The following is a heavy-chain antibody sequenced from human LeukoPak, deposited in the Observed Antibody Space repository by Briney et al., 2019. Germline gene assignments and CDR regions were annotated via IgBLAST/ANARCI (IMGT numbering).Heavy chain of an antibody. J-gene: IGHJ3*02. CDR2: IRSKAYGGTT. CDR1: GFTFSSYA. CDR3: TRVRIAARSWRGIGAFDI. Sequence: GRSLRLSCAASGFTFSSYAMHRVRQAPGKGLEWVGFIRSKAYGGTTEYAASVKGRFTISRDDSKSIAYLQMNSLKTEDTAVYYCTRVRIAARSWRGIGAFDIWGQGTMVTVSS. D-gene: IGHD6-6*01. V-gene: IGHV3-49*04.